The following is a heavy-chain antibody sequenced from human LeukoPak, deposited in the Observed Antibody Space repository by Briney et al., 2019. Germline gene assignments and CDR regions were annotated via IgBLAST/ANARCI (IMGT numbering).Heavy chain of an antibody. V-gene: IGHV1-69*05. D-gene: IGHD4-17*01. CDR3: ARGTTYGDYSGY. CDR1: GGTFSSYA. CDR2: IIPIFGTA. J-gene: IGHJ4*02. Sequence: SVKVSCKASGGTFSSYAISWVRQAPGQGLEWMGGIIPIFGTANYAQKFQGRVTMTRDTSTSTVYMELSSLRSEDTAVYYCARGTTYGDYSGYWGQGTLVTVSS.